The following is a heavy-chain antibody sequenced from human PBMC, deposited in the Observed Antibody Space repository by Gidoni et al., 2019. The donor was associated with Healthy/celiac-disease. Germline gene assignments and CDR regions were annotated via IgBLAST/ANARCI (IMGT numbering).Heavy chain of an antibody. Sequence: EVQLLESGGGLVQPGGSLRLSCAASGFTFSSDAMSWVRQAPGKGLEWVSAISGSGGSTYYADSVKGRFTISRDNSKNTLYLQMNSLRAEDTAVYYCAKDRTGLYYYYGMDVWGQGTTVTVSS. V-gene: IGHV3-23*01. CDR3: AKDRTGLYYYYGMDV. D-gene: IGHD1-1*01. CDR2: ISGSGGST. J-gene: IGHJ6*02. CDR1: GFTFSSDA.